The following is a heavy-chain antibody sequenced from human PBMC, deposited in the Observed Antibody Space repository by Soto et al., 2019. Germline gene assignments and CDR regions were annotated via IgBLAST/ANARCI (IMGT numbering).Heavy chain of an antibody. D-gene: IGHD6-13*01. V-gene: IGHV1-69*01. J-gene: IGHJ6*02. CDR1: GGSFSSYA. CDR2: IIPIFGTA. Sequence: QVQLVQSGAEVKKPGSSVKVSCKASGGSFSSYAISWVRQAPGQGLEWMGGIIPIFGTANYAQKFQGRVTITADESTSTAYMELSSLRSEDTAVYYCARGTPNNFSSWSKPHIRYCYYGMDVWGQGTTVTVSS. CDR3: ARGTPNNFSSWSKPHIRYCYYGMDV.